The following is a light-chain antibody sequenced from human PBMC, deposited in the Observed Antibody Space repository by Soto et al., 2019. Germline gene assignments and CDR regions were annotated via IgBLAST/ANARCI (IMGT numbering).Light chain of an antibody. J-gene: IGLJ1*01. V-gene: IGLV2-18*02. Sequence: QSVLTQAPSGSGSPGQSVAISCTGTSSDVGGSNGVSWYQQPPGTAPKLMIYDVSNRPSGVPDRFSGSKSGNTASLTISGLQAEDEGDYYCSSYTSSSTYVFGTGTKVTVL. CDR2: DVS. CDR3: SSYTSSSTYV. CDR1: SSDVGGSNG.